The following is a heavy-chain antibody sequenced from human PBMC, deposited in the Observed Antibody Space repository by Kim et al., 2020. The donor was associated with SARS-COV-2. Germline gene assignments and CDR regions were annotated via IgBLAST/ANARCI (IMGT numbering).Heavy chain of an antibody. CDR2: DT. CDR3: ARRPKSGMDV. Sequence: DTRYSPSCQGQVTISADKSISTAYLQWSSLKASDTAMYYCARRPKSGMDVWGQGTTVTVSS. J-gene: IGHJ6*02. V-gene: IGHV5-51*01.